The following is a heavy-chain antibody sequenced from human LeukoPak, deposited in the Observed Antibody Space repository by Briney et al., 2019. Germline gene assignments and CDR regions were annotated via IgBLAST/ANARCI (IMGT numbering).Heavy chain of an antibody. V-gene: IGHV3-23*01. J-gene: IGHJ4*02. Sequence: GGSLRLSCVASGFTFSKFAISWVRQAPGKGLEWVSSISSSGGNKYYADSVKGRFTVSRDNSKNTLYLQMNGLRVEDTAVYYCAKSRGESRGGSNYWGQGTLVTVSS. CDR2: ISSSGGNK. CDR3: AKSRGESRGGSNY. CDR1: GFTFSKFA. D-gene: IGHD2-15*01.